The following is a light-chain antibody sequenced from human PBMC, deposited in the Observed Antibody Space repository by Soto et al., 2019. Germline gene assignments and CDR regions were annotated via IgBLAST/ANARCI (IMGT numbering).Light chain of an antibody. J-gene: IGLJ2*01. Sequence: QSALTQPASVSGSPGQSITISCTGTSGDVGSYNYVSWYQQHPGRAPKLMIYDVTYRPSGVSDRFSGSKSDITASLTISGLQAEDEADYYCSSYTSSSTRVFGGGTKVTVL. CDR1: SGDVGSYNY. CDR2: DVT. V-gene: IGLV2-14*03. CDR3: SSYTSSSTRV.